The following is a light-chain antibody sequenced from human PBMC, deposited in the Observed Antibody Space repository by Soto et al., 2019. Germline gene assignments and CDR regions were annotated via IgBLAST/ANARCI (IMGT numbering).Light chain of an antibody. J-gene: IGKJ5*01. Sequence: EVVLTQSPGTLSLSPGERATLSCRASQTITTYLAWYQQKPGLPPRLLIYGASNRATGIPARFSGSGSGTDFTLTFSNLEPEDFAVYYCQQRSNWPANFGQGTRLEI. CDR2: GAS. V-gene: IGKV3-11*01. CDR3: QQRSNWPAN. CDR1: QTITTY.